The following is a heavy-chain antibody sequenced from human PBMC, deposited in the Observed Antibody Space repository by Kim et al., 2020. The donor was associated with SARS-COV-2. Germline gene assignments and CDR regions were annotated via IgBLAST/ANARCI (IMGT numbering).Heavy chain of an antibody. CDR3: ARDQLGYCSSTSCYDYYGMDV. D-gene: IGHD2-2*01. Sequence: SETLSLTCTVSGGSISSYYWSWIRQPPGKGLEWIGYIYYSGSTNYNASLKSRVTISVDTSKNQFSLKLSSVTAADTAVYYCARDQLGYCSSTSCYDYYGMDVWGQGTTVTVSS. J-gene: IGHJ6*02. CDR1: GGSISSYY. CDR2: IYYSGST. V-gene: IGHV4-59*13.